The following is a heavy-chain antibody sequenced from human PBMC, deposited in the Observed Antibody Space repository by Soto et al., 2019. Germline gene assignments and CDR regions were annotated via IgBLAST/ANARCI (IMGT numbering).Heavy chain of an antibody. CDR2: IYHGDSDT. V-gene: IGHV5-51*01. Sequence: GESLKISCKGSGYSFTSYLLGWVRQMPGKGLEWMVLIYHGDSDTRYSPSFQGQVTISADKPISTAYLQWSSLKASDTAMYYCARLGTYHFSYYGMDVGGQGTTVTVAS. J-gene: IGHJ6*02. CDR1: GYSFTSYL. CDR3: ARLGTYHFSYYGMDV. D-gene: IGHD3-3*01.